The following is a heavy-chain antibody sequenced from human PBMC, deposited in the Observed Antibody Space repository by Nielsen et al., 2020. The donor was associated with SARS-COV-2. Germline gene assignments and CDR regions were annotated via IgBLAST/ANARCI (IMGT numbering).Heavy chain of an antibody. CDR1: GYTFTGYY. CDR3: ARGKLTATVFNYYYGMDV. V-gene: IGHV1-24*01. D-gene: IGHD5-18*01. CDR2: FDPEDGET. Sequence: ASVKVSCKASGYTFTGYYMHWVRQAPGKGLEWMGGFDPEDGETIYAQKFQGRVTMTRNTSISTAYMELSSLRSEDTAVYYCARGKLTATVFNYYYGMDVWGQGTTVTVSS. J-gene: IGHJ6*02.